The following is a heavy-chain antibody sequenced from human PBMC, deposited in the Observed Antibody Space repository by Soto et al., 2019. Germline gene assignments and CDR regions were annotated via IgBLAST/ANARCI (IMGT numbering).Heavy chain of an antibody. CDR3: AKDFEVGLFMIVGAPPVWFDT. D-gene: IGHD3-22*01. J-gene: IGHJ5*02. CDR2: ISGSGGST. CDR1: GFTFSSYA. Sequence: PGGSLRLSCAASGFTFSSYAMSWVRQAPGKGLEWVSAISGSGGSTYYADSVKGRFTISRDNSKNTLYLQMNSLRAEDTAVYYCAKDFEVGLFMIVGAPPVWFDTWGQGTLVTVSS. V-gene: IGHV3-23*01.